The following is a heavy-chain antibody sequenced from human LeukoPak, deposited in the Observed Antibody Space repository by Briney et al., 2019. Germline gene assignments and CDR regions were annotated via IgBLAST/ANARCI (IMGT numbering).Heavy chain of an antibody. J-gene: IGHJ3*02. CDR2: FDPEDGET. D-gene: IGHD1-26*01. CDR1: GYTLTELS. Sequence: ASVKVSCKVSGYTLTELSMHWVRQAPGKGLEWMGGFDPEDGETIYAQKFQGRVTITEDTSTDTAYMELSSLRSEDTAVYYCATAPKEIVGATTAFDIWGQGTMVTVSS. CDR3: ATAPKEIVGATTAFDI. V-gene: IGHV1-24*01.